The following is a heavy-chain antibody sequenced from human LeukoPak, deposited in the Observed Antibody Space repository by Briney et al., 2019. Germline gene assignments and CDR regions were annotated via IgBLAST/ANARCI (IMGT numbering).Heavy chain of an antibody. CDR3: AREILGGFNPGAY. CDR2: IHRSGSP. J-gene: IGHJ4*02. Sequence: PSETPSLTCTVSLDSTTSNFWSWVRQPPGKSLEWIGEIHRSGSPNYNPSLQSRVTISIDRSRNQIVLELSSVTAADTAVYYCAREILGGFNPGAYWGQGTLVTVSS. CDR1: LDSTTSNFW. D-gene: IGHD1-14*01. V-gene: IGHV4-4*02.